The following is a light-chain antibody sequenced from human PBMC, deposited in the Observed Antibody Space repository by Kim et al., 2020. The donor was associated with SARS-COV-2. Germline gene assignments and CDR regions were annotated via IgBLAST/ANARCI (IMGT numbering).Light chain of an antibody. Sequence: SPGQTASITCSGDKLGDKYACCYQQKPGQSPVLVIYQDSKRPSGIPERFSGSNSGNTATLTISGTQAMDEADYYCQAWDSSTAVFGGGTKLTVL. CDR1: KLGDKY. V-gene: IGLV3-1*01. CDR2: QDS. J-gene: IGLJ3*02. CDR3: QAWDSSTAV.